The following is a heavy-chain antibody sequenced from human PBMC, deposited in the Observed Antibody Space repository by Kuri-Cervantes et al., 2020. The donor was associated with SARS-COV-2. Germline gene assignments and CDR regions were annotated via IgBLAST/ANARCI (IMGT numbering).Heavy chain of an antibody. CDR3: ARDSVGHYDRKDAFDI. CDR2: VKHRGST. D-gene: IGHD3-22*01. Sequence: SETLSLTCAFYGESFSGYYWNWIRQSPGKGLEWIGEVKHRGSTNYNPSLKSRVTISVDTSKNQFSLQLNSVTPEDTAVYYCARDSVGHYDRKDAFDIWGQGTMVTVSS. CDR1: GESFSGYY. V-gene: IGHV4-34*01. J-gene: IGHJ3*02.